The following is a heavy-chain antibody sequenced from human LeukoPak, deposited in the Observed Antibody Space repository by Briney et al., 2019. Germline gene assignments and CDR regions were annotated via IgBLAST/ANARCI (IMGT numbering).Heavy chain of an antibody. J-gene: IGHJ4*02. Sequence: GGSLRLSCAASGFTFTTYSMNWVRQAPGKGLEWVSSISSSSTYIYYAGSVKGRFTISRDNAKNSLHLQMNSLRTEDSGIYYCARDLGAFDDFDYWGQGTLVTVSS. CDR2: ISSSSTYI. V-gene: IGHV3-21*01. D-gene: IGHD1-26*01. CDR3: ARDLGAFDDFDY. CDR1: GFTFTTYS.